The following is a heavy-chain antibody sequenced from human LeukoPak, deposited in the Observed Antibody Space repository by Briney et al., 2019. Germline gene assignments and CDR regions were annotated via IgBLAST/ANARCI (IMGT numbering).Heavy chain of an antibody. J-gene: IGHJ4*02. V-gene: IGHV7-4-1*02. Sequence: ASVKVSCKASGYTFSTFPINWVRQAPGQGLEWMGWINTNTGSPTYAQGLTGRFVFSLDTSVSTAFLQINSLKAEDTALYYCVRGNDTTGYFNYWGQGTLVTVSS. CDR1: GYTFSTFP. D-gene: IGHD3-22*01. CDR2: INTNTGSP. CDR3: VRGNDTTGYFNY.